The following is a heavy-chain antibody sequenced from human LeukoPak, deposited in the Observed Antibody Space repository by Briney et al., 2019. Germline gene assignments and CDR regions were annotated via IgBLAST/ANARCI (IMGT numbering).Heavy chain of an antibody. J-gene: IGHJ4*02. Sequence: GGSLRLSCAASGFTVSSNYMSWGRQAPGKGLEWVSVIYSGGSTYYADSVKGRFTISRDNSKNTLYLQMNSLRAEDTAVYYCARDLRGELLPWDWGQGSLVTVSS. D-gene: IGHD1-26*01. CDR3: ARDLRGELLPWD. CDR2: IYSGGST. V-gene: IGHV3-66*01. CDR1: GFTVSSNY.